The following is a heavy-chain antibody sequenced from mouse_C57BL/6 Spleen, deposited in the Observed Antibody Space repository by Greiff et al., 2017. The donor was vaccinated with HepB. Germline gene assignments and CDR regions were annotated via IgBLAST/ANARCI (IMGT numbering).Heavy chain of an antibody. CDR3: ARKASDYGSLYYYAMDY. V-gene: IGHV5-17*01. CDR2: ISSGSSTI. CDR1: GFTFSDYG. J-gene: IGHJ4*01. Sequence: EVQRVESGGGLVKPGGSLKLSCAASGFTFSDYGMHWVRQAPEKGLEWVAYISSGSSTIYYADTVKGRFTISRDNAKNTLFLQMTSLRSEDTAMYYCARKASDYGSLYYYAMDYWGQGTSVTVSS. D-gene: IGHD1-1*01.